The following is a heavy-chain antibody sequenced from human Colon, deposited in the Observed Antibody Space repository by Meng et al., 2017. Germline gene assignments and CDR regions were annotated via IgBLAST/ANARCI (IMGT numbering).Heavy chain of an antibody. Sequence: VQPQESGPGLVQPSQTLSLTCTVSGGSISSGVYYWSWIRQPPGKGLEWIGYIYYSRSTYSNASLKSRVTISIDRSKNQFSLKLSSVTAADTAVYYCARDRKHYGERGWFDPWGQGTLVTVSS. CDR1: GGSISSGVYY. J-gene: IGHJ5*02. CDR3: ARDRKHYGERGWFDP. D-gene: IGHD4-17*01. CDR2: IYYSRST. V-gene: IGHV4-30-4*01.